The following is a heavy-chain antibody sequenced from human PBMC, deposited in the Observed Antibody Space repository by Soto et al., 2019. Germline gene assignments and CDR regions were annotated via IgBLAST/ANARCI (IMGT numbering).Heavy chain of an antibody. D-gene: IGHD4-17*01. CDR1: GYTFTSCC. V-gene: IGHV1-18*04. J-gene: IGHJ5*02. CDR3: ARGEMTTVTNWFDP. Sequence: ASVNVSCKSSGYTFTSCCISWVRQAPGQGLEWMGWISAYNGNTNYAQKLQGRITMTTDTSTSTAYMELRSLRSDDTAVYYCARGEMTTVTNWFDPWGQGTLVTVSS. CDR2: ISAYNGNT.